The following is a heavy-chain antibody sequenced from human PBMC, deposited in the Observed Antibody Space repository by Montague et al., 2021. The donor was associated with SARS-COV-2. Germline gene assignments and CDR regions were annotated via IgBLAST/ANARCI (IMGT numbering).Heavy chain of an antibody. CDR2: IYYSGST. Sequence: SETLSLTCTVSGGSISSSSYYWGWIRQPPGKGLEWIGSIYYSGSTYCNPSLKSRVTISVDTSKNQFSLKLSSVTAADTAVYYCARFPYYYDSSGSFDYWGQGTLVTVSS. D-gene: IGHD3-22*01. J-gene: IGHJ4*02. CDR3: ARFPYYYDSSGSFDY. V-gene: IGHV4-39*01. CDR1: GGSISSSSYY.